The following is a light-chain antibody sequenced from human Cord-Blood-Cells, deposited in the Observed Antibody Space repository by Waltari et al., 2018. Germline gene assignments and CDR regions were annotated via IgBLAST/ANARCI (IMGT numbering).Light chain of an antibody. CDR2: GAS. V-gene: IGKV3-15*01. J-gene: IGKJ3*01. CDR3: QQYNNWPPDT. Sequence: EIVMTQSPATLSVSPGEQATLSCRASQSVSSNLSWYQQKPGQAPRLLIYGASTRATGIPARFSGSGSGTEFTLTISSLQSEDFAVYYCQQYNNWPPDTFGPGTKVDIK. CDR1: QSVSSN.